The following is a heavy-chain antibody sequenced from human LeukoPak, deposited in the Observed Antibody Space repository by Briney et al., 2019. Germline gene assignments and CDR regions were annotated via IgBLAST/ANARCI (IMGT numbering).Heavy chain of an antibody. CDR1: GGTFSSYA. CDR3: AREDSSSWSQFDY. D-gene: IGHD6-13*01. Sequence: GASVKVSCKASGGTFSSYAISWVRQAPGQGLEWMGRIIPIFGTANYAQKFQGRVTITTDESTSTAYMELSSLRSEDTAVYYCAREDSSSWSQFDYWGQGTLVTVSS. CDR2: IIPIFGTA. J-gene: IGHJ4*02. V-gene: IGHV1-69*05.